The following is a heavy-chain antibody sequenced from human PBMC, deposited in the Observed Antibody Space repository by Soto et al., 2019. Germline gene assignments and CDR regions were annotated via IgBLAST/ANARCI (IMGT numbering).Heavy chain of an antibody. V-gene: IGHV3-64*01. CDR3: VRDDCSDGVCYLGDH. J-gene: IGHJ4*02. CDR2: ISGNGGNI. CDR1: GFSFSNYV. Sequence: EVQLVESGGGLVQPGGSLRLSCVASGFSFSNYVMHWVRQAPGKVLEYVSAISGNGGNIYYANSVKGRFTISRDNSKNTLYLQMGSLRADDMAVYYCVRDDCSDGVCYLGDHWGQGILVTVSS. D-gene: IGHD2-15*01.